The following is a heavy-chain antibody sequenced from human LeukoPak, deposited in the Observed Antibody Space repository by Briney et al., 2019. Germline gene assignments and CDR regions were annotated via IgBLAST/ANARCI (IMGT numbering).Heavy chain of an antibody. CDR3: ARVSAAADGYYYYYMDV. J-gene: IGHJ6*03. CDR1: GGTFSSYA. V-gene: IGHV1-69*05. CDR2: IIPIFGTA. D-gene: IGHD6-13*01. Sequence: SVKVSCKASGGTFSSYAISWVRQAPGQGLEWMGGIIPIFGTANYAQKFQGRVTIAKDESTSTAYMELSSLRSEDTAVYYCARVSAAADGYYYYYMDVWGKGTTVTVSS.